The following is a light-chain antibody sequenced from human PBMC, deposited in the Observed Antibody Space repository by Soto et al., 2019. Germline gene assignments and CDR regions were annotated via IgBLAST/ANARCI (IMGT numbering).Light chain of an antibody. CDR2: GAS. V-gene: IGKV1-39*01. CDR3: QQSHSLPRT. CDR1: QSITKY. J-gene: IGKJ4*01. Sequence: DVQMTQSPSSLSASVGDRVSITCRASQSITKYVNWYQQKPGTAPKLLIYGASSLQSGVPLRFSGSGFGTDFTLNISSLRPEDVATYYCQQSHSLPRTFGGGTKVDIK.